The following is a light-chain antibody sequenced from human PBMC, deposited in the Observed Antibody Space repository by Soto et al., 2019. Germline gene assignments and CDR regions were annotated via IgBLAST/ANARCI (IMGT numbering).Light chain of an antibody. J-gene: IGKJ3*01. CDR2: KVS. CDR3: MQRVHGFT. CDR1: QSLVSSDGNTY. V-gene: IGKV2-30*01. Sequence: DVVMTQSPLYLPVTLGQPASISCRSSQSLVSSDGNTYLNWFQQRPGQSPRRLIYKVSNRDSGVPDRFSGSGSGTGFTLKISRVEAEDVGTYYCMQRVHGFTFGPGTKVDIK.